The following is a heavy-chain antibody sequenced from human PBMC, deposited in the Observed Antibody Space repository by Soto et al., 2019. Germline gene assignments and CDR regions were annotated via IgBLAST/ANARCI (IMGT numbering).Heavy chain of an antibody. Sequence: SETLSLTCTVSVGSIIRYYWSWIRQPPGKGLEWIGYIYYSGSTNYNPSLKSRVTISVDTSKNQFSLKLSSVTAADTAVYYCARSTYYDFWSGYGWFDPWGQGTLVTVSS. CDR2: IYYSGST. CDR3: ARSTYYDFWSGYGWFDP. CDR1: VGSIIRYY. V-gene: IGHV4-59*01. J-gene: IGHJ5*02. D-gene: IGHD3-3*01.